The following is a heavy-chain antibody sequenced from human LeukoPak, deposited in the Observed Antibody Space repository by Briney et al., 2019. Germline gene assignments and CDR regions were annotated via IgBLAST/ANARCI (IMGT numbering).Heavy chain of an antibody. CDR1: GGSISSGSYY. J-gene: IGHJ3*02. D-gene: IGHD3-22*01. Sequence: ASETLSLXCTASGGSISSGSYYWSWIRQPAGKGLEWIGRIHTSGTTNYNPSLKSHVTISVDTSKNQFSLKLSSVTAADTAVYYCARALTMTDAFDIWGQGTMVTVSS. CDR3: ARALTMTDAFDI. CDR2: IHTSGTT. V-gene: IGHV4-61*02.